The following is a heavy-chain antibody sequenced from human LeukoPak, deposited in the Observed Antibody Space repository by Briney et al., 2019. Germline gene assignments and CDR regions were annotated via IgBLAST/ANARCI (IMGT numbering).Heavy chain of an antibody. J-gene: IGHJ4*02. D-gene: IGHD6-25*01. V-gene: IGHV1-69*06. CDR2: IIPISGTP. Sequence: GASVKVSCKASGGTFSTYAFNWVRQAPGQGLEWMGAIIPISGTPNYAQTFQGRVTLTADKTTNTVYMELSSLRSDDTAVYFCAKTTLSAPTTGAIDSWGQGTLVTVSS. CDR3: AKTTLSAPTTGAIDS. CDR1: GGTFSTYA.